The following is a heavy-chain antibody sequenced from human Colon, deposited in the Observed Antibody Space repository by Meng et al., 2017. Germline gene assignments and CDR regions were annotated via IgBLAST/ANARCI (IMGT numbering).Heavy chain of an antibody. CDR3: ATSIMAAGTIDY. Sequence: QVPLLESGGGVVQPGRSLTPSCAASGFTFSTYAMHWVRQAPGKGLEWVAVIWSNGINKYYADSVKGRFTISRDNSKNTLYVQMNSLRAEDTAVYYCATSIMAAGTIDYWGQGTLVTVSS. V-gene: IGHV3-33*01. J-gene: IGHJ4*02. CDR1: GFTFSTYA. D-gene: IGHD6-13*01. CDR2: IWSNGINK.